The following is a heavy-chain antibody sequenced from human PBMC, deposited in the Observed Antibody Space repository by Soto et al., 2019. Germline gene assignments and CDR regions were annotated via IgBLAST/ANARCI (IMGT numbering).Heavy chain of an antibody. CDR1: GFTFSSYG. V-gene: IGHV3-33*01. J-gene: IGHJ5*02. Sequence: GGSLRLSCAASGFTFSSYGMHWVRQAPGKGLEWVAVIWYDGSNKYYADSVKGRFTISRDNSKNTLYLQMNSLRAEDTAVYYCASGPNWFDPWGQGTLVTVSS. CDR3: ASGPNWFDP. CDR2: IWYDGSNK.